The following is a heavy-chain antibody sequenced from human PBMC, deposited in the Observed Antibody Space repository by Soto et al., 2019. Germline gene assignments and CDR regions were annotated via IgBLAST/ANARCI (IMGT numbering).Heavy chain of an antibody. V-gene: IGHV5-51*01. D-gene: IGHD6-6*01. CDR1: GYSFTSYW. Sequence: PGESLKISCKGSGYSFTSYWIGWVRQMPGKGLEWMGIIYPGDSDTRYSPSFQGQVTFSVDKSISTAHLQWSSLKTSDTALYYCARLLFAYSTSPGGMDVWGQGTTVTVSS. CDR2: IYPGDSDT. J-gene: IGHJ6*02. CDR3: ARLLFAYSTSPGGMDV.